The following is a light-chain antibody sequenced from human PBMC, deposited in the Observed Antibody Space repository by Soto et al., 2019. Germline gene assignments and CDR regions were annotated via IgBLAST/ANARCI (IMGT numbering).Light chain of an antibody. J-gene: IGLJ3*02. CDR3: SSYTIRNSWV. CDR2: EVT. CDR1: ISDVYDYKY. Sequence: QSVLTQPASVSGSPGQSITISCTATISDVYDYKYVSWYQQHPGKAPKLMNSEVTNRPSGVSYRFSASKSGNTASLTISGLQPEDEADYYCSSYTIRNSWVFGGGTKVTVL. V-gene: IGLV2-14*01.